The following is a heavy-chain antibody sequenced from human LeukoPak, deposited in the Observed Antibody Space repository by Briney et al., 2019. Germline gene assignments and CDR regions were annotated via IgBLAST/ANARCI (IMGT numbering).Heavy chain of an antibody. V-gene: IGHV4-59*01. J-gene: IGHJ4*02. CDR3: ARASSGWYGLFDN. CDR2: IHDSGIT. D-gene: IGHD6-19*01. CDR1: GGSIINYY. Sequence: PSETLSLTCSVSGGSIINYYWSWIRQPPGKALEWIGYIHDSGITNYNPSLKRRVTISVNTSRNQFSLRLRSVTAADTAAYYCARASSGWYGLFDNWGQGTLVTVSS.